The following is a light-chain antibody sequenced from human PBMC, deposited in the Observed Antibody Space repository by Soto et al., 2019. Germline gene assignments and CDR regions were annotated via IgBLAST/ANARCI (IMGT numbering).Light chain of an antibody. CDR2: DAS. V-gene: IGKV3-11*01. Sequence: EIVLTQSPATLSLSPGERATLSCRASQSVSSYLAWYQQKPGQAPRLLIYDASNRATGIPARFSGSGSGTDFTLIISRLEPEGFAVYYCQQYGSSPGTFGQGTKVDIK. J-gene: IGKJ1*01. CDR3: QQYGSSPGT. CDR1: QSVSSY.